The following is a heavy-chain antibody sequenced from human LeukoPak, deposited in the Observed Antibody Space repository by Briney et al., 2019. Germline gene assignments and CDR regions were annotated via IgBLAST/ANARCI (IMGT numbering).Heavy chain of an antibody. Sequence: ASVKVSCKASGYTFTGYYMHWVRQAPGQGLEWMGWINPNSGGTNYAQKFQGRVTMTRDTSISTAYMELSRLRSDDTAVYYCARVAYNGKGGSSWYYFDYWGQGTLVTVSS. CDR2: INPNSGGT. D-gene: IGHD6-13*01. V-gene: IGHV1-2*02. J-gene: IGHJ4*02. CDR1: GYTFTGYY. CDR3: ARVAYNGKGGSSWYYFDY.